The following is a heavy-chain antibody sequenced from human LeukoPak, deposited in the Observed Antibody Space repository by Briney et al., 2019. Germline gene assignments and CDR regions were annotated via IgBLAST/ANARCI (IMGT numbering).Heavy chain of an antibody. D-gene: IGHD6-13*01. J-gene: IGHJ4*02. CDR2: INPKSGGT. CDR3: AREGSIAATGDFDY. CDR1: GYTFNGYY. Sequence: GASVKVSCKASGYTFNGYYMHWVRQAPGQGLEWMGWINPKSGGTKYARKFQGRVTMTRDTSISTAYMEVSRLRSDDTAVYYCAREGSIAATGDFDYWGQGTLVTVSS. V-gene: IGHV1-2*02.